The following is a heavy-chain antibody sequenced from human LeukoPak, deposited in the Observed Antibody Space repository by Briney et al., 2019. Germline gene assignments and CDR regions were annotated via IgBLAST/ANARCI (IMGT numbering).Heavy chain of an antibody. J-gene: IGHJ4*02. CDR2: IDPNGGGT. D-gene: IGHD3-3*01. CDR1: GYTFTGYY. CDR3: ALFGVVTLFDY. Sequence: ASVKVSCKASGYTFTGYYMHWVRQAPGQGLEWMGWIDPNGGGTNYAQKFRGRVTMTRDTSISTAYMELSRLRSDDTAVYYCALFGVVTLFDYWGQGTLVTVSS. V-gene: IGHV1-2*02.